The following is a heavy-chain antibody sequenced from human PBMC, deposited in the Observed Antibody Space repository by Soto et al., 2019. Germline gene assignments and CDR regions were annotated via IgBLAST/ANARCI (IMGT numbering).Heavy chain of an antibody. CDR3: AKSVTETTPFFDY. Sequence: EVLLLESGGGLVQPGGSLRLSCAASGFTFSSYAMNWVRQAPGKGLEWVSNVDTRGSSTYFADSVKGRFTISRDNAKNRLYLQMNSLRGEDTAVYYCAKSVTETTPFFDYWGQGTLVTVCS. CDR1: GFTFSSYA. V-gene: IGHV3-23*05. J-gene: IGHJ4*02. CDR2: VDTRGSST. D-gene: IGHD1-20*01.